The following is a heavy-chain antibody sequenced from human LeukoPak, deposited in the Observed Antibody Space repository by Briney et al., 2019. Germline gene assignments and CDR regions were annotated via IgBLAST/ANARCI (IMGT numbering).Heavy chain of an antibody. Sequence: GSLRLSCAASGLTFSIYAMTWVRQGPGEGLELVSGISGRDNGTWYADSVKGRFTISRDNSKNTLYLQMNTLTGEDTAVYYCAKGFYHYFGSGSYTLDFWGQGTQVTVSS. CDR2: ISGRDNGT. J-gene: IGHJ4*02. CDR3: AKGFYHYFGSGSYTLDF. D-gene: IGHD3-10*01. CDR1: GLTFSIYA. V-gene: IGHV3-23*01.